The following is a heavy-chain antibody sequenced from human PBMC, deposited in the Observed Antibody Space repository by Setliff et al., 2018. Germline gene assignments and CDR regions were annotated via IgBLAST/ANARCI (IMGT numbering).Heavy chain of an antibody. V-gene: IGHV4-61*09. D-gene: IGHD2-21*02. Sequence: SETLSLTCTVSGDSITSGSYYWSWVRQPAGQGLEWIGQIYTRGSTNENPSLKSRVTISVDTSKNQFSLKLSSVTAADTAVYYCARHWDFCGGDCPHNSIDYWGQGTLVTVS. J-gene: IGHJ4*02. CDR2: IYTRGST. CDR1: GDSITSGSYY. CDR3: ARHWDFCGGDCPHNSIDY.